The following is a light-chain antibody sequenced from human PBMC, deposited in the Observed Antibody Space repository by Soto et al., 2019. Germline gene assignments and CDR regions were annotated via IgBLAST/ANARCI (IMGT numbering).Light chain of an antibody. Sequence: EFFLTQSPCTLSLSPVERATLSCRASQTVRNNYLAWYQQKPGQAPRLLIYDASSRATGIPDRFSGGGSGTDFTLTISRLEPEDFAVYYCQQYGSSPRTFGQGTKVDNK. J-gene: IGKJ1*01. CDR2: DAS. CDR3: QQYGSSPRT. CDR1: QTVRNNY. V-gene: IGKV3-20*01.